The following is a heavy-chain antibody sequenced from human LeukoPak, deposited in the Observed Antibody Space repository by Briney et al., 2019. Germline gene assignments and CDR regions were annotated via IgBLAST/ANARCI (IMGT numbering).Heavy chain of an antibody. V-gene: IGHV3-53*01. Sequence: GGSLRLSCAASGFTFSSYSMNWVRQAPGKGLEWVSVIYSGGSTYYADSVKGRFTISRDNSKNTLYLQMNSLRAEDTAVYYCARDHSSSTFDPWGQGTLVTVSS. CDR1: GFTFSSYS. CDR3: ARDHSSSTFDP. J-gene: IGHJ5*02. D-gene: IGHD6-6*01. CDR2: IYSGGST.